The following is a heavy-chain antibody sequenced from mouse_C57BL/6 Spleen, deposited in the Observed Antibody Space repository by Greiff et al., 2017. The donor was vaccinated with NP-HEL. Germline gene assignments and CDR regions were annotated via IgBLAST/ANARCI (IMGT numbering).Heavy chain of an antibody. J-gene: IGHJ2*01. CDR2: IRSKSNNYAT. V-gene: IGHV10-1*01. Sequence: EVKLVESGGGLVQPKGSLKLSCAASGFSFNTYAMNWVRQAPGKGLEWVARIRSKSNNYATYYADSVKDRFTISRDDSESMLYLQMNNLKTEDTAMYYCVRQARTGYFDYWGQGTTLTVSS. D-gene: IGHD4-1*01. CDR3: VRQARTGYFDY. CDR1: GFSFNTYA.